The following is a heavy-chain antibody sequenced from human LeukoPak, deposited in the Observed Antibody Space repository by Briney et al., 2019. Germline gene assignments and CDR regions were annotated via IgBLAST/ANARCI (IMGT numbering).Heavy chain of an antibody. J-gene: IGHJ3*02. CDR3: AREKMTTVTHDAFDI. V-gene: IGHV3-33*01. CDR1: GFTFSSYG. Sequence: GGSLRLSCAASGFTFSSYGMHWVRQAPGKGLEWVAVIWYDGSNKYYADSVKGRFTISRDNSKNTLYLQMNSLRAEDTAVYYCAREKMTTVTHDAFDICGQGTMVTVSS. CDR2: IWYDGSNK. D-gene: IGHD4-17*01.